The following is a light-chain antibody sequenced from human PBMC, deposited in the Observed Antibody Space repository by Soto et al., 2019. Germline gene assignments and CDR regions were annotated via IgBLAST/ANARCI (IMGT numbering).Light chain of an antibody. CDR1: SSNIGSNT. Sequence: QSVRTQPPSASGTPGQRVTISCSGSSSNIGSNTVNWYQQLPGTAPKLLIYSNNQRPSGVPDRFSGSKSGTSASLAISGLQSEDEADYYCAAWDGSLNGYVFGTGTKVAVL. CDR3: AAWDGSLNGYV. CDR2: SNN. V-gene: IGLV1-44*01. J-gene: IGLJ1*01.